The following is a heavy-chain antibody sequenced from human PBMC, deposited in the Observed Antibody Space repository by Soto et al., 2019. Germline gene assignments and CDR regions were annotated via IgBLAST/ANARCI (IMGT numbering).Heavy chain of an antibody. CDR3: TRGAGPPWFDL. CDR1: GDSISGHF. J-gene: IGHJ5*02. CDR2: IHSTEVT. V-gene: IGHV4-4*07. Sequence: SETLSLTCTVSGDSISGHFWSWIRQPAGKGLEWVGRIHSTEVTSYNPSLKSRVTMSVDTSNNQFSLNLRSVTAADTAVYYCTRGAGPPWFDLWGQGTQVTVSS.